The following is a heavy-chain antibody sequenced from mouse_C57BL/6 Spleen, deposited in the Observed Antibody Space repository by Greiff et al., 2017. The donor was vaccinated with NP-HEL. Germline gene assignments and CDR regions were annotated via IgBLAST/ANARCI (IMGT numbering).Heavy chain of an antibody. CDR3: ARRGYLLGPHGDY. CDR1: GYTFTSYW. J-gene: IGHJ2*01. CDR2: IDPSDSYT. V-gene: IGHV1-50*01. Sequence: QVQLQQPGAELVKPGASVKLSCKASGYTFTSYWMQWVKQRPGQGLEWIGEIDPSDSYTNYNQKFKGKATLTVATSYSTAYMQLSSLTSEDSAVYYCARRGYLLGPHGDYWGQGTTLTVSS. D-gene: IGHD3-1*01.